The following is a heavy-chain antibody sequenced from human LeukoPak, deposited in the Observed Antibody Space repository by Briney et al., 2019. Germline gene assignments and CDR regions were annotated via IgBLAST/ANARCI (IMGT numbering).Heavy chain of an antibody. V-gene: IGHV3-30*18. D-gene: IGHD5-12*01. CDR2: ISNDGKNK. J-gene: IGHJ3*02. CDR1: GFTHG. CDR3: AKGYSGYDYAFDI. Sequence: GGSLRLSCAASGFTHGIHWVRQAPGKGLEWVAVISNDGKNKDYGDSVRGRFTISRDNSKNTVYLQMNSLRAEDTAVYYCAKGYSGYDYAFDIWGQGTTVTVSS.